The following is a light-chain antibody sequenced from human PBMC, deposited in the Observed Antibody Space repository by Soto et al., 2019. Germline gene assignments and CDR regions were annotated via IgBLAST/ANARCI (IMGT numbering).Light chain of an antibody. J-gene: IGLJ1*01. CDR1: SSDVGTYNL. Sequence: QSALTQPASVSGSPGQSITISCTGASSDVGTYNLVSWYQQHPGKAPKLMIYKVSKWPSGVSNRFSGSKSGNTASLTISGLQAEDEADYYCCSYAAGNTYVFGTGTKLTVL. CDR3: CSYAAGNTYV. CDR2: KVS. V-gene: IGLV2-23*02.